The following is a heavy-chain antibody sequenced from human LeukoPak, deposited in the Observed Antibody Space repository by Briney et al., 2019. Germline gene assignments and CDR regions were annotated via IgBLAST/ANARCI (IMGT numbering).Heavy chain of an antibody. V-gene: IGHV3-9*01. Sequence: GGSLRLSCAASGFTFDDYAMHWVRHAPGRGLERVSGISWNSVSIGYVDSVKGRFTISRDNAKNFLYLQMNSLRAEDTALYFCTKGPTGRGYLDYWGQGVPVTVSA. J-gene: IGHJ4*02. CDR1: GFTFDDYA. D-gene: IGHD3-3*01. CDR2: ISWNSVSI. CDR3: TKGPTGRGYLDY.